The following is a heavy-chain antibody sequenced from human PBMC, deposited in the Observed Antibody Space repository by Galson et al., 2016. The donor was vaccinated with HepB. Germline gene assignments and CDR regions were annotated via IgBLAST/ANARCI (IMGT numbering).Heavy chain of an antibody. J-gene: IGHJ5*01. CDR3: ARSTPGNSFFDF. D-gene: IGHD1/OR15-1a*01. CDR1: GDSVSSITGV. Sequence: CAISGDSVSSITGVWNWIKQTPPRGLEGLGWTYYRSKRNNHYAESVRGRTAINPNTSKTQFSLQLESVTPEDTGIYFCARSTPGNSFFDFWGQGTLVTVSS. CDR2: TYYRSKRNN. V-gene: IGHV6-1*01.